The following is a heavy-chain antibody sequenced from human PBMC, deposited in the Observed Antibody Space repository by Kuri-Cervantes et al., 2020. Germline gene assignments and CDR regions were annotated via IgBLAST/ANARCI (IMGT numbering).Heavy chain of an antibody. CDR1: GGSISSYY. CDR3: ARARYYDSSGYSVGPNWYFDL. J-gene: IGHJ2*01. V-gene: IGHV4-59*01. CDR2: ISYTGST. Sequence: GSLRLSCTVSGGSISSYYWSWIRQPPGKGLEWIGYISYTGSTNYNPSLRSRVTISVDTSKNQFSLNLNSVTAADTAVYYCARARYYDSSGYSVGPNWYFDLWGRGTLVTVSS. D-gene: IGHD3-22*01.